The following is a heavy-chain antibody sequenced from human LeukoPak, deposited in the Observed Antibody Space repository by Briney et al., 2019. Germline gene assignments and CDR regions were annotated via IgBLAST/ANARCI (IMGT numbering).Heavy chain of an antibody. CDR2: ISYDGSNK. V-gene: IGHV3-30*04. J-gene: IGHJ6*03. Sequence: GRSLRLSCAASGFTFSSYAMHWVRQAPGKGLEWVAVISYDGSNKYYADSVKGRFTISRDNSKNTLYLQMNSLRAEDTAVYYGARGIAACWKILGYYMDVGDKGPTATVSS. CDR3: ARGIAACWKILGYYMDV. D-gene: IGHD6-6*01. CDR1: GFTFSSYA.